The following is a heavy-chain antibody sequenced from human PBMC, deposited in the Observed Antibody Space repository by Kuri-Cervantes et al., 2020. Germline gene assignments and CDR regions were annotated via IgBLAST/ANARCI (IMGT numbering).Heavy chain of an antibody. V-gene: IGHV3-23*01. CDR3: AKDHYYYYYMDV. J-gene: IGHJ6*03. Sequence: GESLKISCAASGFTFSSYAMSWVRQAPGKGLEWVSGISGSGGSTYYADSLKGRFTISRDNSKNTLYLQMNSLRAEDTAVYYCAKDHYYYYYMDVWGKGTTVTVSS. CDR1: GFTFSSYA. CDR2: ISGSGGST.